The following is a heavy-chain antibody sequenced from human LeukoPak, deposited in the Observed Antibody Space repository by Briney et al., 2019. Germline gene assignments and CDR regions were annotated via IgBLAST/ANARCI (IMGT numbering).Heavy chain of an antibody. V-gene: IGHV3-48*03. CDR1: GFTFRKYA. CDR2: ISSSGSTI. CDR3: ARYVYYDSSGHMGCDY. Sequence: PGGSLRLSCAASGFTFRKYAMTWVRQAPGKGLEWVSYISSSGSTIYYADSVKGRFTISRDNAKNSLYLQMNSLRAEDTAVYYCARYVYYDSSGHMGCDYWGQGTLVTVSS. J-gene: IGHJ4*02. D-gene: IGHD3-22*01.